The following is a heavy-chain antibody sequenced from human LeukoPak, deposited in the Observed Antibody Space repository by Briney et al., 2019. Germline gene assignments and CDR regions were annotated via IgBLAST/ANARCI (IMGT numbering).Heavy chain of an antibody. V-gene: IGHV3-23*01. CDR1: GFTFSSYG. CDR3: ARYSWFGELLTEAHFDY. CDR2: ISGSGGST. D-gene: IGHD3-10*01. Sequence: GGSLRLSCAASGFTFSSYGMSWVRQAPGKGLEWVSAISGSGGSTYYADSVKGRFTISRDNAKNSLYLQMNSLRAEDTAVYYCARYSWFGELLTEAHFDYWGQGTLVTVSS. J-gene: IGHJ4*02.